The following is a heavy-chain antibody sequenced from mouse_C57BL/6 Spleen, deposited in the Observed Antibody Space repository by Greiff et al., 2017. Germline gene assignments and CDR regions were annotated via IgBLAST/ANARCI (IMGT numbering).Heavy chain of an antibody. Sequence: QVHVKQSGPGLVQPSQSLSITCTVSGFSLTSYGVHWVRQSPGKGLEWLGVIWSGGSTDYNAAFISRLSISKDNSKSQVFFKMNSLQADDTAIYYCARKTVVASYYAMDYWGQGTSVTVSS. CDR2: IWSGGST. CDR3: ARKTVVASYYAMDY. J-gene: IGHJ4*01. D-gene: IGHD1-1*01. CDR1: GFSLTSYG. V-gene: IGHV2-2*01.